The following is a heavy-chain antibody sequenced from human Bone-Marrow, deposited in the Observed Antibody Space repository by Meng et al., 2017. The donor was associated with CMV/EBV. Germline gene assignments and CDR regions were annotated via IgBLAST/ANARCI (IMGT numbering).Heavy chain of an antibody. CDR1: GGTFSSYA. CDR2: IIPILGIA. Sequence: SVKVSCKASGGTFSSYAISWVRQAPGQGLEWMGGIIPILGIANYAQKFQGRVTITADKSTSTAYMELSSLRSEDTAVYYCDSAEGYCSSTSCYAGDYYYGMDDWGQGTTVTVSS. J-gene: IGHJ6*02. CDR3: DSAEGYCSSTSCYAGDYYYGMDD. D-gene: IGHD2-2*01. V-gene: IGHV1-69*10.